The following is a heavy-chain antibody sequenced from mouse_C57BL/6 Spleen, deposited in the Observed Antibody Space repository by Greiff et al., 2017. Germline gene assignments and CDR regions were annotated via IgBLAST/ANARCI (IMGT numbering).Heavy chain of an antibody. J-gene: IGHJ4*01. CDR3: ARSGYSNPVDY. V-gene: IGHV1-69*01. Sequence: QVQLQQPGAELVMPGASVKLSCKASGYTFTSYWMHWVKQRPGQGLEWIGEIDPSDSYTNYNQKFKGKSTLTVDKSSSTAYMQLSSLTSEDSAVYYCARSGYSNPVDYWGQGTSVTVSP. CDR2: IDPSDSYT. D-gene: IGHD2-5*01. CDR1: GYTFTSYW.